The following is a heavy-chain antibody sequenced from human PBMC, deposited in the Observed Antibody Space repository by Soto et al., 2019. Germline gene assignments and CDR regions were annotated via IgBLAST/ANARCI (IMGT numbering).Heavy chain of an antibody. J-gene: IGHJ3*01. CDR1: GFTFSNYA. V-gene: IGHV3-23*01. CDR3: AKARPSGGYYYVEAFDV. CDR2: VSSTGTGP. Sequence: PGGSRRLSCSASGFTFSNYAMSWVRQSPGKGLEWVSGVSSTGTGPYYAGSVRGRFTISRDNSKNMFYLQMKSLRAEDTAIYYCAKARPSGGYYYVEAFDVWGQGTMVTVSS. D-gene: IGHD3-22*01.